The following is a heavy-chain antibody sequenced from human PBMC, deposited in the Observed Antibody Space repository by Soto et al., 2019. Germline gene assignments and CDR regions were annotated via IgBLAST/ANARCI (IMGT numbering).Heavy chain of an antibody. V-gene: IGHV3-74*01. Sequence: ASGLTFNRYWMHWVRHAPGKGLVWVSHINTDGSNTNYADSVKGRFTISRNNAKSTLFLQMNSLRDEDTAVYYCAREFCSGGNCYTYYFDPWGQGIPVTVSS. D-gene: IGHD2-15*01. J-gene: IGHJ5*02. CDR1: GLTFNRYW. CDR2: INTDGSNT. CDR3: AREFCSGGNCYTYYFDP.